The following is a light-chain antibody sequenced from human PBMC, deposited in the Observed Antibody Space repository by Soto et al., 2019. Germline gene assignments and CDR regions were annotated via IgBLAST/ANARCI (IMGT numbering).Light chain of an antibody. CDR3: QQYGSTPLT. CDR1: QSVSSSN. J-gene: IGKJ4*01. V-gene: IGKV3-20*01. CDR2: GAS. Sequence: EIVLTQSPGTLSLSRGERATLSCRASQSVSSSNLAWYQKKPGQAPRLLIYGASSRATGIPDRFSGSGSGTDFNLTISRLETEDFAVYDCQQYGSTPLTCGGGTKVDIK.